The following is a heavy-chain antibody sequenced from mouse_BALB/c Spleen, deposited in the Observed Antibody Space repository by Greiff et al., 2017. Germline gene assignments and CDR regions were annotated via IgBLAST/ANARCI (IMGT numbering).Heavy chain of an antibody. CDR1: GFTFSSYG. CDR3: ARYGNYLGAMDY. V-gene: IGHV5-6-3*01. CDR2: INSNGGST. Sequence: EVQLVESGGGLVQPGGSLKLSCAASGFTFSSYGMSWVRQTPDKRLELVATINSNGGSTYYPDSVKGRFTISRDNAKNTLYLQMSSLKSEDTAMYYCARYGNYLGAMDYWGQGTSVTVSS. D-gene: IGHD2-1*01. J-gene: IGHJ4*01.